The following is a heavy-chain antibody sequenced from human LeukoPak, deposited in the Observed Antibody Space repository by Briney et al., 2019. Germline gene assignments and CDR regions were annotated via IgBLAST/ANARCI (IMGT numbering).Heavy chain of an antibody. D-gene: IGHD1-26*01. CDR1: GFTFSSYA. CDR3: AKVLSGSYSYYFDY. Sequence: PGGSLRLSCAASGFTFSSYAMSRVRQAPGKGLEWVSAISGSGGSTYYADSVKGRFTISRDNSKNTLYLQMNSLRAEDTAVYYCAKVLSGSYSYYFDYWGQGTLVTVSS. CDR2: ISGSGGST. V-gene: IGHV3-23*01. J-gene: IGHJ4*02.